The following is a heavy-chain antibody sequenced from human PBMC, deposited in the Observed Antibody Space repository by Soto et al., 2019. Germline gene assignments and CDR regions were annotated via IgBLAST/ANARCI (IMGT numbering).Heavy chain of an antibody. D-gene: IGHD2-2*02. CDR3: AREDRGRVSALGPAAIDRMDL. CDR2: FMPFFDIA. CDR1: GGTFSRHS. J-gene: IGHJ6*02. V-gene: IGHV1-69*08. Sequence: QVQLVQSGAEGKKRGSSVKVSCKASGGTFSRHSITWLRQAPGHGLEWMGRFMPFFDIASYAKKFQGRVTIPTATSTTTTNIELSILSSEYTAVYSSAREDRGRVSALGPAAIDRMDLWRQATTVTVS.